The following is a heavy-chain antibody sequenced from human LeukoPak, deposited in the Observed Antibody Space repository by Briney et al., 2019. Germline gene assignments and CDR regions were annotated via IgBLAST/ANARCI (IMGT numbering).Heavy chain of an antibody. V-gene: IGHV3-74*01. D-gene: IGHD1-14*01. J-gene: IGHJ4*02. CDR2: INPGGSSI. CDR3: ARSNQADDY. CDR1: GFNFSSYW. Sequence: LPGRSLRLSCAASGFNFSSYWMHWVPQVPGKGLVWVARINPGGSSITYADSVKGRFTISRDNAKNTLYLQMDSLRAEDTGVYYCARSNQADDYWGQGTLVTVSS.